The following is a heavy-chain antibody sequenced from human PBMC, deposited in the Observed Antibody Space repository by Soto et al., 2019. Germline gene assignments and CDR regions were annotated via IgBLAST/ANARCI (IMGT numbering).Heavy chain of an antibody. CDR2: IYTRGST. CDR1: GGSIKNYY. CDR3: ARDLVIVGAPDAFDI. Sequence: SETLSLTCTVSGGSIKNYYWSWIRQSAGKALEWIGRIYTRGSTKYNPSLKSRVTMSVDTSKNQFSLKLNSVSAADTAVYFCARDLVIVGAPDAFDIWGQGTMVTVSS. D-gene: IGHD1-26*01. V-gene: IGHV4-4*07. J-gene: IGHJ3*02.